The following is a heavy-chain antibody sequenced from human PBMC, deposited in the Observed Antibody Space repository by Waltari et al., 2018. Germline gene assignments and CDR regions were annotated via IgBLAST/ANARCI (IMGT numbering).Heavy chain of an antibody. CDR3: ARGAIAARPYYYYYMDV. D-gene: IGHD6-6*01. J-gene: IGHJ6*03. CDR2: IIPILGIA. Sequence: QVQLVQSGAEVKKPGSSVKVSCKASGGTFSSYAISWVRPAPGQGLEWMGGIIPILGIANYAQKFQGRVTITADKSTSTAYMELSSLRSEDTAVYYCARGAIAARPYYYYYMDVWGKGTTVTVSS. CDR1: GGTFSSYA. V-gene: IGHV1-69*10.